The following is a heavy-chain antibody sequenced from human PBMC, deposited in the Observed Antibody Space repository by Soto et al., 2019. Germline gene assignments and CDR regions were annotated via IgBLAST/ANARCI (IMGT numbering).Heavy chain of an antibody. V-gene: IGHV3-21*01. D-gene: IGHD3-9*01. Sequence: EVQLVESGGGLVKPGGSLRLSCAASGFTFSSYSMNWVRQAPGKGLEWVSSISSSSSYIYYADSVKGRFTISRDNAKNSLYLQMNSLRAEDTAVYYCARDRHTYYDSLTGYYSPYYGMDVWGQGTTVTVSS. J-gene: IGHJ6*02. CDR1: GFTFSSYS. CDR2: ISSSSSYI. CDR3: ARDRHTYYDSLTGYYSPYYGMDV.